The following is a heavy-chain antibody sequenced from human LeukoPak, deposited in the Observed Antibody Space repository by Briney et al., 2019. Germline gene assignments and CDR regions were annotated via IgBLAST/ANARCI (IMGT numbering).Heavy chain of an antibody. D-gene: IGHD2-21*02. CDR3: ARTIVVVTATDAFDI. CDR2: IYPGDSDT. J-gene: IGHJ3*02. Sequence: GESLQISCKGSGYSFTSYWIGWVRQMPGKGLEWMGIIYPGDSDTRYSPSFQGQVTISADKSISTAYLQWSSLKASDTAMYYCARTIVVVTATDAFDIWGQGTMVTVSS. V-gene: IGHV5-51*01. CDR1: GYSFTSYW.